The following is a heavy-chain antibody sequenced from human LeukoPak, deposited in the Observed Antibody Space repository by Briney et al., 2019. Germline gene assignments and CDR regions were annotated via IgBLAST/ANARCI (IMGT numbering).Heavy chain of an antibody. V-gene: IGHV3-21*01. J-gene: IGHJ4*02. CDR2: ISSSSSYI. D-gene: IGHD3-16*02. CDR1: GFTFSSYS. CDR3: AREAGLSGVYYFDF. Sequence: GGSLRLSCAASGFTFSSYSMNWVRQAPGKGLEWVSSISSSSSYIYYADSVEGRFTISRDNAKNSLYLQMSSLRAEDTAVYYCAREAGLSGVYYFDFWGQGTLVTVSS.